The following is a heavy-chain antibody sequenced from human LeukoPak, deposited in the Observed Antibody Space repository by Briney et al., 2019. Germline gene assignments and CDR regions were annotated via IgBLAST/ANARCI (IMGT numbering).Heavy chain of an antibody. V-gene: IGHV4-59*01. CDR2: IYYSGST. Sequence: SETLSLTCAVYGGTFSGYYWSWIRQPPGKGLEWIGYIYYSGSTNYNPSLKSRVTISVDTSKNQFSLKLSSVTAADTAVYYCARCRYSSGWPYYYGMDVWGQGTTVTVSS. CDR1: GGTFSGYY. CDR3: ARCRYSSGWPYYYGMDV. D-gene: IGHD6-19*01. J-gene: IGHJ6*02.